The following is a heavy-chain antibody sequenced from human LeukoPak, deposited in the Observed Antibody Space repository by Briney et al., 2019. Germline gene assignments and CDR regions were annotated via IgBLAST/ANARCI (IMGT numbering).Heavy chain of an antibody. Sequence: SETLSLTCTVSGDSISGSNYHWGWIRQPPGMGLEWLGNVHRSGRDYYNESLRGRTTISVDTSKNQFSLRLASMTTADTAVYYCAREPDAWGQGILVTVSS. CDR2: VHRSGRD. J-gene: IGHJ5*02. V-gene: IGHV4-39*07. CDR3: AREPDA. CDR1: GDSISGSNYH.